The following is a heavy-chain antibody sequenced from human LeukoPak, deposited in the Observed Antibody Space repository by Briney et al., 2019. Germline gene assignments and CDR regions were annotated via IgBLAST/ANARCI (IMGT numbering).Heavy chain of an antibody. CDR1: GGSVSGGNYY. CDR3: ARTGSTGGY. CDR2: IHYSGST. J-gene: IGHJ4*02. Sequence: SETLSLTCTVSGGSVSGGNYYCSWIRQSPGKGLEWIGYIHYSGSTVYNPSLKSRVTMSIDTSKNQFSLNLSSVTAADTAVYYCARTGSTGGYWGQGTLVTVSS. V-gene: IGHV4-61*01. D-gene: IGHD1-1*01.